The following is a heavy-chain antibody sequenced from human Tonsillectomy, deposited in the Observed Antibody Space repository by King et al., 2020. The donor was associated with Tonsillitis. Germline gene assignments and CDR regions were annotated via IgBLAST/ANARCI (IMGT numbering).Heavy chain of an antibody. V-gene: IGHV1-18*01. D-gene: IGHD7-27*01. CDR2: ISAYNGNT. Sequence: VQLVQSGAEVKKPGASVKVSCKASGYTFTSYGISWVRQAPGQGLEWMGWISAYNGNTNYAQKLQGRVTMTTDTSTSTAYMELRSLRSDDTAVYYCARWRQGVFHWGGWYFDLWGRGTLVTVSS. CDR1: GYTFTSYG. CDR3: ARWRQGVFHWGGWYFDL. J-gene: IGHJ2*01.